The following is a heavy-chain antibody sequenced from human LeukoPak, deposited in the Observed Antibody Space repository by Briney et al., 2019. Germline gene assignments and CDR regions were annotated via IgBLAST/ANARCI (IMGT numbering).Heavy chain of an antibody. CDR2: ISSSSTTI. J-gene: IGHJ4*02. CDR3: ARETGYIDY. Sequence: PGGSLRLSCTASGFTFSSYSINRVRQAPGKGLEWVSYISSSSTTIKYADSVQGRFTISRDNAKNSLYLQMDSLSVEDTAVYYCARETGYIDYWGQGTLVTVSS. V-gene: IGHV3-48*01. CDR1: GFTFSSYS. D-gene: IGHD3-9*01.